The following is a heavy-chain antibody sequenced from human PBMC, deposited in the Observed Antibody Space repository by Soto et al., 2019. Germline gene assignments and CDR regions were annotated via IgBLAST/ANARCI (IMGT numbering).Heavy chain of an antibody. CDR1: GFTFSSYA. Sequence: QVQLVESGGGVVQPGRSLRLSCAASGFTFSSYAMHWVRQAPGKGLEWVAVISYDGSNKYYADSVKGRFTISRDNSKNTLYLQMNSLRADDTAVYYCARDAADIGVVVAAERGMGGGCFDLWGHGTLVTVSS. J-gene: IGHJ2*01. CDR2: ISYDGSNK. D-gene: IGHD2-15*01. V-gene: IGHV3-30-3*01. CDR3: ARDAADIGVVVAAERGMGGGCFDL.